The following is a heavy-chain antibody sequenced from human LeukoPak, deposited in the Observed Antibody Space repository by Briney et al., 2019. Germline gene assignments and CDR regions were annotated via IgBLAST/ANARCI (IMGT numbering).Heavy chain of an antibody. Sequence: GGSLRLSCAASGFTFSSYAMSWVRQSPGKGLEWVSTISGSGGSTYYADSVKGRFTISRDNSKNTLYLQMNSLRAEDTALYYCAKSVKEGSGYYDYYYYGMDVWGQGTTVTVSS. J-gene: IGHJ6*02. V-gene: IGHV3-23*01. CDR2: ISGSGGST. D-gene: IGHD3-22*01. CDR3: AKSVKEGSGYYDYYYYGMDV. CDR1: GFTFSSYA.